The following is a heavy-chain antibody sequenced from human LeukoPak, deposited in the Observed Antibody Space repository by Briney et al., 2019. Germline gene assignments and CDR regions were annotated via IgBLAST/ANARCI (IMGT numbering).Heavy chain of an antibody. CDR3: ARLRYGDSDAFDI. Sequence: GESLKISCKGSGYSFPIYWIGWVRQMPGKGLEWMGIIYPGDSDTRYSPSFQGQVTISADKSISTAYLQWSSLKASDTAMYYCARLRYGDSDAFDIWGQGTMVTVSS. V-gene: IGHV5-51*01. CDR1: GYSFPIYW. CDR2: IYPGDSDT. J-gene: IGHJ3*02. D-gene: IGHD4-17*01.